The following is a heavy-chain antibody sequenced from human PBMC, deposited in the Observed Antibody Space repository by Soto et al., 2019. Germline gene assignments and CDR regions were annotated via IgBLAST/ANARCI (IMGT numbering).Heavy chain of an antibody. J-gene: IGHJ6*02. CDR3: AKDLATVTTGWVYYYYGMDV. CDR2: ISYDGSNK. D-gene: IGHD4-17*01. CDR1: GFTFSSYG. Sequence: QVQLVESGGGVVQPGRSLRLSCAASGFTFSSYGMHWVRQAPGKGLEWVAVISYDGSNKYYADSVKGRFTISRDNSKNSLYLQINSLRAEDTAVYYCAKDLATVTTGWVYYYYGMDVWGQGTTVTVSS. V-gene: IGHV3-30*18.